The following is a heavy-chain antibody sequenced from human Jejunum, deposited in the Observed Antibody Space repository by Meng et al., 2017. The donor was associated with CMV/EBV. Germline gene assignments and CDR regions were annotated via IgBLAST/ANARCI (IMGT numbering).Heavy chain of an antibody. CDR1: FSSSP. Sequence: FSSSPMHWVRPAPGKGLEWVAVISYDGTNNYYADSVKGRFTLSRDNSKSTLYLQMNSLRAEDTARYYCARENWSGYYSYSLGGMDVWGQGTTVTVSS. V-gene: IGHV3-30*04. D-gene: IGHD3-3*01. CDR2: ISYDGTNN. CDR3: ARENWSGYYSYSLGGMDV. J-gene: IGHJ6*02.